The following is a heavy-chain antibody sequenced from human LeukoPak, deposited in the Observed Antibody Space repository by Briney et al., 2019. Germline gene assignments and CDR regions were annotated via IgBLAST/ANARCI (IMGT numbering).Heavy chain of an antibody. Sequence: PSETLSLTCTVSGGSISSYYWSWIRQPAGKGLEWIGRIYTSGSTNYNPSLKSRVTMSVDTSKNQFSLKLSSVTAADTAVYYCARGVGYCSGGSCLRPRFDPWGQGTLVTVSS. CDR1: GGSISSYY. D-gene: IGHD2-15*01. CDR2: IYTSGST. J-gene: IGHJ5*02. V-gene: IGHV4-4*07. CDR3: ARGVGYCSGGSCLRPRFDP.